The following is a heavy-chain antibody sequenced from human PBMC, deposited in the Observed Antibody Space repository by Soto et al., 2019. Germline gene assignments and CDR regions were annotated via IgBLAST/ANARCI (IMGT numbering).Heavy chain of an antibody. CDR1: GYTFFTYD. D-gene: IGHD5-12*01. CDR2: ISTYSGDT. Sequence: QVHLVQSGVEVKTPGASVKVSCQASGYTFFTYDISWVRQAPGQGLEWMGWISTYSGDTKYAQKFQGRVTMTTDTSATTAYLELRSLRFDDPAVYYWPRHHGPTTSENGVESWGQGTLVTVSS. V-gene: IGHV1-18*01. CDR3: PRHHGPTTSENGVES. J-gene: IGHJ5*01.